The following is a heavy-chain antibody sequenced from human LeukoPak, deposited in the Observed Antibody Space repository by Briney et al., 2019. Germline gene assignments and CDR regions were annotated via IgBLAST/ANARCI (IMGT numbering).Heavy chain of an antibody. CDR2: IRSKTDGGTT. D-gene: IGHD3-10*01. Sequence: GGSLRPSCAASGFTFSSYSMMWVRQAPGKGLEWVGRIRSKTDGGTTDYAAPVKGRFTFSRDDSKNTLYLQMNSLKTEDTAVYYCTTGYYDATGRYYFDYWGQGTLVTVSS. J-gene: IGHJ4*02. CDR3: TTGYYDATGRYYFDY. V-gene: IGHV3-15*01. CDR1: GFTFSSYS.